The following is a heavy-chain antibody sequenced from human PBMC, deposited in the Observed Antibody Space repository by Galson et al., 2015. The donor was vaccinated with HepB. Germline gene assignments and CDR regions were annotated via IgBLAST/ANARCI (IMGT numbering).Heavy chain of an antibody. J-gene: IGHJ6*02. Sequence: SLRLSCAASGFTFSDSYMSWIRQAPGKGLEWVSYISSSSTYTNYADPVNGRFSISRDNANNTLDLQMNSLRVEDTAVYYCVRGKNTHYHLSYFYSMDVWGQGTTVTVSS. CDR1: GFTFSDSY. CDR3: VRGKNTHYHLSYFYSMDV. CDR2: ISSSSTYT. D-gene: IGHD2/OR15-2a*01. V-gene: IGHV3-11*06.